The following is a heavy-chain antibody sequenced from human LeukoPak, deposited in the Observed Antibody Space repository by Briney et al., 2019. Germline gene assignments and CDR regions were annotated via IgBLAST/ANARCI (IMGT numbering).Heavy chain of an antibody. V-gene: IGHV4-30-4*01. Sequence: SETLSLTCTVSGGSITSGDYYWSWLRQPPVKGLEGIGYIYYSGRTYYNPSLKSRVSISVDASKNQFSLKLSSVTAADTAVYYCARVYDFWSGYSFGAFNIWGQGTMVTVSS. J-gene: IGHJ3*02. CDR3: ARVYDFWSGYSFGAFNI. D-gene: IGHD3-3*01. CDR1: GGSITSGDYY. CDR2: IYYSGRT.